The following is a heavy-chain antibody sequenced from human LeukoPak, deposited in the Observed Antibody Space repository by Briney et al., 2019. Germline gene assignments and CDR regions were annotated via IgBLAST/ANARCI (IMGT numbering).Heavy chain of an antibody. CDR2: ISYSGST. Sequence: SETLSLTCTVSGRSINSYYWSWIRQPPGKGLEWIGYISYSGSTNYNPSLKSRVTISVDTSKNLFFLKLTSVTAADTSLYYCARGNANWGQGTLVTVSS. CDR3: ARGNAN. CDR1: GRSINSYY. J-gene: IGHJ4*02. D-gene: IGHD2-8*01. V-gene: IGHV4-59*01.